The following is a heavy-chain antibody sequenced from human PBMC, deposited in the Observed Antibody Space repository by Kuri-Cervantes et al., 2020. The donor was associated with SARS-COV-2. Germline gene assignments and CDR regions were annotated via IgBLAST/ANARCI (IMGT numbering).Heavy chain of an antibody. J-gene: IGHJ4*02. CDR1: GFTFSSYA. D-gene: IGHD3-22*01. CDR3: ARDPNYYDSSANEGFDY. CDR2: ISGSGGST. V-gene: IGHV3-23*01. Sequence: GESLKISCAASGFTFSSYAMSWVRQAPGKGLEWVSAISGSGGSTYYADSVKGRFTISRDNSKNTLYLQMNSLRAEDTAVYYCARDPNYYDSSANEGFDYWGQGTLVTVSS.